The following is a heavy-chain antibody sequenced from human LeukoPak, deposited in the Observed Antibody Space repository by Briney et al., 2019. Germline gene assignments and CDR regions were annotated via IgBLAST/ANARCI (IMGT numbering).Heavy chain of an antibody. Sequence: SETLSLTCTVSGGSISSSSYYWGWIRQPPGKGLEWIGSIYYSGSTYYNPSLKSRVTISVDTSKNQFSLKLSSVTAADTAVYYCARVYSNYGPFDYWGQGTLVTVSS. CDR2: IYYSGST. J-gene: IGHJ4*02. V-gene: IGHV4-39*01. CDR1: GGSISSSSYY. D-gene: IGHD4-11*01. CDR3: ARVYSNYGPFDY.